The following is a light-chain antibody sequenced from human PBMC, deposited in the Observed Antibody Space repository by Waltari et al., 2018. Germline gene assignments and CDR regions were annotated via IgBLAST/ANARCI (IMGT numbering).Light chain of an antibody. CDR1: QTARTF. Sequence: EIVLTQSPATLSLSPGERATLSCRHSQTARTFLAWHQQKPGQAATLLIFDASSRATGIPAKFRGSGSGTDFTLAVSNLEPEDFAVYYCQQRSNWPYTFGQGT. CDR2: DAS. J-gene: IGKJ2*01. V-gene: IGKV3-11*01. CDR3: QQRSNWPYT.